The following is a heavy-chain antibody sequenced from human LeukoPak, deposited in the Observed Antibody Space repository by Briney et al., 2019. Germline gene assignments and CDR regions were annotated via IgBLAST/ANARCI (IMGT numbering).Heavy chain of an antibody. J-gene: IGHJ4*02. V-gene: IGHV3-30*18. CDR2: ISRDGRDK. Sequence: HPGRSLRLSCAASGFTFSTYAMHWVRQGPRKGLEWVSVISRDGRDKHHADSVKGRFTISRDNSKNTLYLDMNSLRADDTAVYYCAKDLTNIAEYYFGYWGQGTLVTVS. CDR3: AKDLTNIAEYYFGY. CDR1: GFTFSTYA. D-gene: IGHD6-13*01.